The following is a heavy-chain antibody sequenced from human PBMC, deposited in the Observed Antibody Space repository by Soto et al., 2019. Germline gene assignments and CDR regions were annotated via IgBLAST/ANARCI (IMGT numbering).Heavy chain of an antibody. J-gene: IGHJ4*02. CDR3: ARDQLGARGDY. CDR2: IGVYNNNR. Sequence: QVQLMQSGAEVKKPGASVKVSCKASGYTFTSHGISWVRQAPGQGLEWMGWIGVYNNNRNYAQKVQGRVTMTTDTSTSTAYMELRSLISDDTAVYYCARDQLGARGDYWGQGTLVTVSS. CDR1: GYTFTSHG. V-gene: IGHV1-18*04. D-gene: IGHD3-10*01.